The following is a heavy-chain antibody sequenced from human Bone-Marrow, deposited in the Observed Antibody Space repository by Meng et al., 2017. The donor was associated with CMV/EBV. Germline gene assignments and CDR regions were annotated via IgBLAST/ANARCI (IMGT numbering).Heavy chain of an antibody. V-gene: IGHV3-21*01. CDR1: GFTFSSYS. CDR2: ISSSSSYI. D-gene: IGHD6-13*01. CDR3: AREVAAAGDY. Sequence: GGSLRLSCAASGFTFSSYSMNWVRQAPGKGLEWVSSISSSSSYIYYADSVKGRFTISRDNAKNSLYLQMNSLRAEDTVVYYCAREVAAAGDYWGQGTLVTVSS. J-gene: IGHJ4*03.